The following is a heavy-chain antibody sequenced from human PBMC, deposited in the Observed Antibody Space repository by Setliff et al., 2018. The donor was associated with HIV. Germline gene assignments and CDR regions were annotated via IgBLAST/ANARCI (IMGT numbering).Heavy chain of an antibody. CDR1: GGSISNFY. CDR2: IYSTEDT. J-gene: IGHJ4*02. CDR3: ARVRLTMIMMVDYFDQ. V-gene: IGHV4-4*07. Sequence: SETLSLTCSVSGGSISNFYWSWIRQPPGKGPEWVGHIYSTEDTNYNPSLKSRVTLSADTSKNQLSLSLTSVTAADTAVYYCARVRLTMIMMVDYFDQWGQGTLVTVSS. D-gene: IGHD3-22*01.